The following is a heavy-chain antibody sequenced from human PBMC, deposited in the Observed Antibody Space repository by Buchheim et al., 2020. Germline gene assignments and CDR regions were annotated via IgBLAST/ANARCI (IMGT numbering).Heavy chain of an antibody. CDR3: ARGVVGYCSSTSCPYYFDY. J-gene: IGHJ4*02. D-gene: IGHD2-2*01. CDR2: IYYSGST. Sequence: QVQLQESGPGLVKPSQTLSLTCTVSGGSISSGDYYWRWIRQPPGKGLEWIGYIYYSGSTYYNPSLKSRVTISVDTSKHQFSLKLSSVTAADTAVYYCARGVVGYCSSTSCPYYFDYWGQGTL. CDR1: GGSISSGDYY. V-gene: IGHV4-30-4*01.